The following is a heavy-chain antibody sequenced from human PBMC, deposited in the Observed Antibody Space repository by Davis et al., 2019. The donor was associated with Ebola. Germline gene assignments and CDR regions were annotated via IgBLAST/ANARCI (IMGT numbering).Heavy chain of an antibody. CDR1: GFTFSDYY. J-gene: IGHJ4*02. D-gene: IGHD3-22*01. CDR2: ISSSGSII. Sequence: GESLKISCAASGFTFSDYYINWIRQAPGNGLEWVSYISSSGSIIYYADSVKGRFTISRDNAKNSLYLQMNSLRAEDTAVYYCGGYYWGQGTLVTVSS. V-gene: IGHV3-11*04. CDR3: GGYY.